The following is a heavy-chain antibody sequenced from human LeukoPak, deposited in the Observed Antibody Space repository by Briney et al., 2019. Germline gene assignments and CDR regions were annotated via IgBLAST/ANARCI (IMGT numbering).Heavy chain of an antibody. CDR3: ARVTQMAWYFDL. CDR2: INPSGGST. J-gene: IGHJ2*01. Sequence: ASVKVSCTASGYTFTSYYMHWVRQAPGQGLEWMGIINPSGGSTSCAQKFQGRVTMTRDTSTSTVYMELSSLRSEDTAVYYCARVTQMAWYFDLWGRGTLVTVSS. CDR1: GYTFTSYY. D-gene: IGHD5-24*01. V-gene: IGHV1-46*03.